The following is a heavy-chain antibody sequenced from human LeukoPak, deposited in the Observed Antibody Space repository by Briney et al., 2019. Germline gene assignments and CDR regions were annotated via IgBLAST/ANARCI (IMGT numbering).Heavy chain of an antibody. CDR2: IRYDGSNK. CDR1: GFTFSNYA. V-gene: IGHV3-30*02. Sequence: GGSLRLSCAASGFTFSNYAMHWVRQAPGKGLEWVTFIRYDGSNKYYAESVKGRFTISRDNSKNTLYLQMSSLRAEDTAVYYCAKAIHSSSSGVVDYWGQGTLVTVS. D-gene: IGHD6-6*01. CDR3: AKAIHSSSSGVVDY. J-gene: IGHJ4*02.